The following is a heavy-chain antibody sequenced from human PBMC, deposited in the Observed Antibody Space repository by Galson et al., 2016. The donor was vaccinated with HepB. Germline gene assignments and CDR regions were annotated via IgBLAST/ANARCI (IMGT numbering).Heavy chain of an antibody. Sequence: SETLSLTCTVSGGPFSSTTYYWGCIRQPPGKGLEWIGSIHYGGSTYYNPSLESRVTISVDTSKNQFSLKMSAVTAADTAVYFSVRPHECTTTSCYSREVFDVWGQGTTVIVSP. V-gene: IGHV4-39*01. CDR1: GGPFSSTTYY. CDR2: IHYGGST. CDR3: VRPHECTTTSCYSREVFDV. D-gene: IGHD2-2*01. J-gene: IGHJ3*01.